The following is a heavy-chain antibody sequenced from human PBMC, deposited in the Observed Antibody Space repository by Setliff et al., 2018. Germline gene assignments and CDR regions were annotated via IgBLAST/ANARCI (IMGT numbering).Heavy chain of an antibody. Sequence: SVKVSCKVSGGAFTSHGVSWVRQAPGQGLEWMGGIIPLSDITSYAQALQGRVTITADKSTNTVNMELSSLRSEDTAVYYCARGHCSSGECPNYFDPWGQGTQVTVSS. CDR2: IIPLSDIT. CDR3: ARGHCSSGECPNYFDP. V-gene: IGHV1-69*10. J-gene: IGHJ5*02. CDR1: GGAFTSHG. D-gene: IGHD2-15*01.